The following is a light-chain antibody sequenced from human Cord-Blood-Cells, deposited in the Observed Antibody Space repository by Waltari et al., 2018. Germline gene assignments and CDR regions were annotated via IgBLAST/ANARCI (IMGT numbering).Light chain of an antibody. CDR1: RSDVGGYNY. CDR2: DVS. V-gene: IGLV2-14*03. Sequence: QSALTQPASVSGSPGQSITISCSGTRSDVGGYNYFPWYQQHPGKAPKLMIYDVSNRPSGGSNRFSGAKCGNTASLPISGLQAEDEADDYGSSYTSSSTLVFGGGTKLTVL. J-gene: IGLJ3*02. CDR3: SSYTSSSTLV.